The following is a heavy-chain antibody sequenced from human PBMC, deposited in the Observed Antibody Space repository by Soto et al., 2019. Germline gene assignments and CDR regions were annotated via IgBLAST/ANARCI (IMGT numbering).Heavy chain of an antibody. CDR1: GYTFTTYG. J-gene: IGHJ6*02. V-gene: IGHV1-18*01. Sequence: ASVKVSCKASGYTFTTYGISWVRQAPGLGLEWMGWISPYNDDTVYAQNLQTRVTMTTDKSTDTAYMDLRSLTSDDTAIYYCARAGAAPYYYYGLDVWGQGTTVTVSS. D-gene: IGHD3-10*01. CDR3: ARAGAAPYYYYGLDV. CDR2: ISPYNDDT.